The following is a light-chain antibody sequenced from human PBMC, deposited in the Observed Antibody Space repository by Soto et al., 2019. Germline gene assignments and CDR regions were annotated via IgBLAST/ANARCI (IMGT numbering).Light chain of an antibody. V-gene: IGKV1-39*01. CDR2: GAS. CDR3: QQNYNTLIT. Sequence: IQMTQSPSSLSASIGDRVTITFGASQSISRYLNWYQEEPGKAPKLLIYGASTLQRGVPSRFSGSGSGTDFTLTISSLQPEDFTTYYCQQNYNTLITFGQGTRLEIK. J-gene: IGKJ5*01. CDR1: QSISRY.